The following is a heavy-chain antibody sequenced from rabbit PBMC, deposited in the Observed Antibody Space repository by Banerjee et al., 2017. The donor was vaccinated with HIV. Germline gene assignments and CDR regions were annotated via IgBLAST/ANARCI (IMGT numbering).Heavy chain of an antibody. CDR2: IYAGSSDVT. J-gene: IGHJ4*01. CDR1: AFSFSNKYV. Sequence: QSLEESGGDLVKPEGSLTLTCTASAFSFSNKYVMCWVRQAPGKGPEWIACIYAGSSDVTYYASWAKGRFTISKTSSTTVTLQMTSLTAADTATYFCARDRIRGAGYAGDGYAMSLWGPGTLVTDS. V-gene: IGHV1S40*01. CDR3: ARDRIRGAGYAGDGYAMSL. D-gene: IGHD6-1*01.